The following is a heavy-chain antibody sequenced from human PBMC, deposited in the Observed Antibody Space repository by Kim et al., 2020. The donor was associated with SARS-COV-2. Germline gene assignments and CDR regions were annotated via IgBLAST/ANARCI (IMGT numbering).Heavy chain of an antibody. V-gene: IGHV3-7*03. J-gene: IGHJ1*01. CDR2: INQDGGEK. D-gene: IGHD1-26*01. Sequence: GGSLRLSCAASGFTFSTYWMNWVRQAPGKGLEWVANINQDGGEKYYVDSVKGRFTISRDNAKNSLYLQMNSLRAEDTAVYYCSTWEYFQHWGQGTLVTVSS. CDR1: GFTFSTYW. CDR3: STWEYFQH.